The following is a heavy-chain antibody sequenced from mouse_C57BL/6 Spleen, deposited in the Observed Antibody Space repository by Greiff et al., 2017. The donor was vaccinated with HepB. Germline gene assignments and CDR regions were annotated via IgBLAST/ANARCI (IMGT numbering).Heavy chain of an antibody. V-gene: IGHV3-6*01. CDR3: AIYDYDGRFAY. CDR2: ISYDGSN. CDR1: GYSITSGYY. J-gene: IGHJ3*01. D-gene: IGHD2-4*01. Sequence: EVKLVESGPGLVKPSQSLSLTCSVTGYSITSGYYWNWIRQFPGNKLEWMGYISYDGSNNYNPSLKNRISITRDTSKNQFFLKLNSVTTEDTATYYCAIYDYDGRFAYWGQGTLVTVSA.